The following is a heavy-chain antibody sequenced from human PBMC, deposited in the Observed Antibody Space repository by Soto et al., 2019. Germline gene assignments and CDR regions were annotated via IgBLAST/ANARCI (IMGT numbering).Heavy chain of an antibody. CDR1: GFTFSTYS. V-gene: IGHV3-21*01. CDR2: ISSATSYI. CDR3: ARVLGARKSGWSGP. Sequence: EVQLVESGGGLVKPGGSLRLSCAASGFTFSTYSMSWVRQAPGRGLEWVSSISSATSYIYYADSVKGRFTISRDNAKNSLYLQMNRLRAEDTAVYYCARVLGARKSGWSGPLGQGTLVNFSA. J-gene: IGHJ5*02.